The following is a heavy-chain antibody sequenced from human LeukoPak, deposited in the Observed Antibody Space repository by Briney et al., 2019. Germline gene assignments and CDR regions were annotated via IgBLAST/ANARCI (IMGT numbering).Heavy chain of an antibody. J-gene: IGHJ4*02. CDR3: ARGPRYYYDSSGPRLDY. CDR2: IYTSGST. Sequence: PSQTLSLTCTVSGGSISSGSYYWSWIRQPAGKGLEWIGRIYTSGSTNYNPSLKSRVTISVDTSKNQFSLKLSSVTAADTPVYYCARGPRYYYDSSGPRLDYWGQGTLVTVSS. D-gene: IGHD3-22*01. V-gene: IGHV4-61*02. CDR1: GGSISSGSYY.